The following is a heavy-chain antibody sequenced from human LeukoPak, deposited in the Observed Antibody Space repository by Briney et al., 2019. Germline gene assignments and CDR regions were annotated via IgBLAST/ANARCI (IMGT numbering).Heavy chain of an antibody. J-gene: IGHJ4*02. CDR1: GFSFSTYN. CDR3: VRDRGGGNWLDY. D-gene: IGHD1-20*01. Sequence: GGSLRLSCATSGFSFSTYNMNWVRQAPGKGLEWVSSVSSSSSYIYYSDSVKGRFTISRDNAKNSLLLQMNSLRAEDTAVYFCVRDRGGGNWLDYWGQGTLVTVSS. V-gene: IGHV3-21*01. CDR2: VSSSSSYI.